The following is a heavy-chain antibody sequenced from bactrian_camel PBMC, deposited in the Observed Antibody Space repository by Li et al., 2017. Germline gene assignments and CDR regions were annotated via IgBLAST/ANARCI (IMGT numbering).Heavy chain of an antibody. CDR2: ILTDTDNT. J-gene: IGHJ4*01. Sequence: QVQLVESGGGSVAAGGSLKLSCAVSGYTYIRAWFRQAPGQEREAVARILTDTDNTFYSDSVKGRFTISHDKNKKTLYLQMTGLDAEDTAMYYCAADWRPLLPTYSGHKCHWYGGNYDYWGQGTQVTVS. CDR1: GYTYIRAW. V-gene: IGHV3S1*01. CDR3: AADWRPLLPTYSGHKCHWYGGNYDY. D-gene: IGHD6*01.